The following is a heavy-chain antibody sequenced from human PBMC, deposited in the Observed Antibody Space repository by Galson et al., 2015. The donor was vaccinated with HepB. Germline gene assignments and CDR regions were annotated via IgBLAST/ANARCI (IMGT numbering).Heavy chain of an antibody. CDR1: GFTFSNYG. J-gene: IGHJ4*02. D-gene: IGHD6-19*01. CDR2: ISYDGSNK. CDR3: AKDPYLYSALAGTMAGFDY. V-gene: IGHV3-30*18. Sequence: RLSCAASGFTFSNYGMHWVRQAPGKGLEWVAVISYDGSNKYYADSVKGRFTISRDNSKNTLYLQMNSLRAEDTALYYCAKDPYLYSALAGTMAGFDYWGQGTLVTVSS.